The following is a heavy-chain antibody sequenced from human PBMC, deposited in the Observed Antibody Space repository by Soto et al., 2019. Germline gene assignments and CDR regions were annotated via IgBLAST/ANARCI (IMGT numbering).Heavy chain of an antibody. CDR1: GFTFTSSA. Sequence: ASEKVSCKASGFTFTSSAVQWVRQARGQRLEWIGWIVVGSGNTNYAQEFQERVTITRDMSTSTAYMELSSLRSEDTAVYYCAAPSYDSSGFDYWGQGTLVTVSS. CDR2: IVVGSGNT. J-gene: IGHJ4*02. CDR3: AAPSYDSSGFDY. V-gene: IGHV1-58*01. D-gene: IGHD3-22*01.